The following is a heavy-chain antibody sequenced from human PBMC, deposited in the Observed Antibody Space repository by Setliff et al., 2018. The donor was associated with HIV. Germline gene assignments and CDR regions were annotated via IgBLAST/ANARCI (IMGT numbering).Heavy chain of an antibody. CDR3: ARRIGAGNFDY. V-gene: IGHV4-4*09. Sequence: SETLSLTCTVSGGSISGYYWSWIRQPPGKGLEWIGYIYTSGSTHYNPSLKSRVTISVDTSKNQFSLKPSSVTAADTAVYYCARRIGAGNFDYWGQGTLVTVSS. D-gene: IGHD3-16*01. CDR2: IYTSGST. CDR1: GGSISGYY. J-gene: IGHJ4*02.